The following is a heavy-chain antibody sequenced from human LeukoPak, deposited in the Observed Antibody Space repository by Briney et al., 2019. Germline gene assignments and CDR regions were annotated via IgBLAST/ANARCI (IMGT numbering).Heavy chain of an antibody. CDR2: IYYSGST. J-gene: IGHJ3*02. Sequence: NPSETLSLTCTVSGGSISSSSYYWGWIRQPPGQGLEWIGSIYYSGSTYYNPSLKSRVTISVDTSKNQFSLKLSSVTAADTAVYYCARRKDPVGSYSPFDIWGQGTMVTVSS. V-gene: IGHV4-39*01. CDR1: GGSISSSSYY. D-gene: IGHD3-10*01. CDR3: ARRKDPVGSYSPFDI.